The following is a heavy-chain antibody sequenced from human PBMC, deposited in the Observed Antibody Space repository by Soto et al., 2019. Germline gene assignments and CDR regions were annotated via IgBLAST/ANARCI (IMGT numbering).Heavy chain of an antibody. J-gene: IGHJ6*01. CDR1: VYTVTSYG. CDR2: ISAYNGNT. CDR3: ARVLEYCSSNSCYTYHYGMDV. D-gene: IGHD2-2*02. V-gene: IGHV1-18*01. Sequence: VRDCGEXSVYTVTSYGSSFVRQAPGQGLEWMGWISAYNGNTNYAQKLQGRVTMTTDTSTSTAYMELRSLRSDDTAVYYCARVLEYCSSNSCYTYHYGMDVWGQRPTVTASS.